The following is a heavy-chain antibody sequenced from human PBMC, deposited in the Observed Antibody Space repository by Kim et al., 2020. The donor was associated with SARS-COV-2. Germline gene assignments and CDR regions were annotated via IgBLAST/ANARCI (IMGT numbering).Heavy chain of an antibody. V-gene: IGHV4-4*02. CDR3: ARAVSMVRGVIIKYNWFDP. J-gene: IGHJ5*02. Sequence: SETLSLTCAVSGGSISSSNWWSWVRQPPGKGLEWIGEIYHSGSTNYNPSLKSRVTISVDKSKNQFSLKLSSVTAADTAVYYCARAVSMVRGVIIKYNWFDPWGQGTLVTVSS. CDR1: GGSISSSNW. CDR2: IYHSGST. D-gene: IGHD3-10*01.